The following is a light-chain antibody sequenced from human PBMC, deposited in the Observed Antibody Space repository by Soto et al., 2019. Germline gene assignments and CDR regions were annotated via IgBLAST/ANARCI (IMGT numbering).Light chain of an antibody. CDR2: DVS. J-gene: IGLJ1*01. V-gene: IGLV2-14*03. CDR1: SSDVGGYNY. Sequence: QSALTQPASVSGSPGQSITIYCTGTSSDVGGYNYVSWYQHHPGKAPKLMIYDVSNRPSGVSSRFSGSKSGNTASLTISGLQVEDEADYYCCSCTSGSTYVFGTGTKLTGL. CDR3: CSCTSGSTYV.